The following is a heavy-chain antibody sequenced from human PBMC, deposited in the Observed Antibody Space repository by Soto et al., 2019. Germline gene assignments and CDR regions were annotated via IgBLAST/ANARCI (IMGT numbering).Heavy chain of an antibody. J-gene: IGHJ5*02. Sequence: GGSLRLSCAGSGFTFSTFDIHWVRQAPGKGLEWVSGIGTLSDTFYAASVQGRFTISRQNAKNSVYLQMNSLRAGDTAFYYCARGRSFSYDSTPPPMFDPWGQGTLVTVS. V-gene: IGHV3-13*01. D-gene: IGHD3-10*01. CDR1: GFTFSTFD. CDR3: ARGRSFSYDSTPPPMFDP. CDR2: IGTLSDT.